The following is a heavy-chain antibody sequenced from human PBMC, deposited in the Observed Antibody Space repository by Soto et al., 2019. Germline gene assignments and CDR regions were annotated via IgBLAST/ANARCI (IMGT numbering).Heavy chain of an antibody. D-gene: IGHD3-16*01. V-gene: IGHV4-30-2*01. J-gene: IGHJ5*01. Sequence: SEALSLTCAVSGGSISSGGYSWSWIRQPPGKGLEWIGYIYHSGSTYYNPSLKSRVTISVDRSKNQFSLKLSSVTAADTAVYYCAIGGVWDGSNWFASWGQGTWDTGSA. CDR1: GGSISSGGYS. CDR2: IYHSGST. CDR3: AIGGVWDGSNWFAS.